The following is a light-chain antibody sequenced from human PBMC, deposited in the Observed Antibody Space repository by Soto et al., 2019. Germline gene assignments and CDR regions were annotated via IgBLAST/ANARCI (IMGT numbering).Light chain of an antibody. Sequence: EVVTTQSPATLSVSPGERATLSCRASQGLGTNLAWYQQKPGQAPRLLIYAASTRATGVPGRFSGSGSGTDFTLTISSLEPEDFAVYFCQQRSSWPLTFGGGTKVDIK. CDR2: AAS. J-gene: IGKJ4*02. CDR3: QQRSSWPLT. CDR1: QGLGTN. V-gene: IGKV3-11*01.